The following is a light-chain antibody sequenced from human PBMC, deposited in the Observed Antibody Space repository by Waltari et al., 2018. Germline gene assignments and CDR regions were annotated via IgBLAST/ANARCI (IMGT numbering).Light chain of an antibody. CDR3: CSYAGGNTWV. CDR1: SNDVGIYNL. J-gene: IGLJ3*02. CDR2: EVN. V-gene: IGLV2-23*02. Sequence: QSALTQPASVSGSPGQSITISCTGTSNDVGIYNLVSWYQQHPGKAPKLIIYEVNKWPSGVSNRFSGSKSGDTASLTISGLQADDEADYYCCSYAGGNTWVFGGGTKVTVL.